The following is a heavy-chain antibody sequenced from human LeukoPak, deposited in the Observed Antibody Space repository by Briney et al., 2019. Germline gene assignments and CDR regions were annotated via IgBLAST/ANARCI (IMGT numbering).Heavy chain of an antibody. CDR3: AGTTNHYYSSYTDV. V-gene: IGHV4-38-2*01. CDR1: GYSISSGYY. CDR2: SYHSGCT. J-gene: IGHJ6*03. D-gene: IGHD4-11*01. Sequence: SETLCLTCAVSGYSISSGYYWGWLRQPPGKGLEWIGSSYHSGCTYYNPSLKSRVTISVDNSKNQFSLKMNTLTAADTAGYYSAGTTNHYYSSYTDVWGKGTTVTVSS.